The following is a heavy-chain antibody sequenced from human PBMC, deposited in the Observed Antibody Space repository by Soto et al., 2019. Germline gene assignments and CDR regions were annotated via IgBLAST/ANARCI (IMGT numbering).Heavy chain of an antibody. D-gene: IGHD4-17*01. CDR2: IYYSGST. CDR1: GGSVSSGSYF. J-gene: IGHJ4*02. CDR3: ARERWDYGDYGFDS. Sequence: QVQLQESGPGLVKPSETLSLPCTVSGGSVSSGSYFWSWIRQPPGKGLEWIGYIYYSGSTKYNSSLKSRVTISVDTSKNQFSLNLSSVTAADTAVYYCARERWDYGDYGFDSWGQGTLVTVSS. V-gene: IGHV4-61*01.